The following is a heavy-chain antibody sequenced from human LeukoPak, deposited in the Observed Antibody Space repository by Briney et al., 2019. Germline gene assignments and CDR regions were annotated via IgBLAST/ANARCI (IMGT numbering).Heavy chain of an antibody. CDR1: GFTFSSYA. V-gene: IGHV3-21*01. Sequence: GGSLRLSRAVSGFTFSSYAMSWVRQAPGKGLEWVSSISSSSSYMYYADSVKGRFTISRDNAKNSLYLQMNSLRAEDTAVYYCARDFGYYGSGSYWGQGTLVTVSS. CDR3: ARDFGYYGSGSY. CDR2: ISSSSSYM. D-gene: IGHD3-10*01. J-gene: IGHJ4*02.